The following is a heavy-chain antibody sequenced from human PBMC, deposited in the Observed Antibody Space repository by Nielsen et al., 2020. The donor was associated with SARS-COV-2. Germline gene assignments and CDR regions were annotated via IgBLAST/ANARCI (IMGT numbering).Heavy chain of an antibody. CDR1: GGSISSGGYY. V-gene: IGHV4-31*03. CDR2: IYYSGST. J-gene: IGHJ3*02. D-gene: IGHD5-12*01. CDR3: AREPGHSGYDPTGGVGDAFDI. Sequence: SETLSLTCTVSGGSISSGGYYWSWIRQHPGKGLEWIGYIYYSGSTYYNPSLKSRVTISVDTSKNQFSLKLSSVTAADTAVYYCAREPGHSGYDPTGGVGDAFDIWGQGTMVTVSS.